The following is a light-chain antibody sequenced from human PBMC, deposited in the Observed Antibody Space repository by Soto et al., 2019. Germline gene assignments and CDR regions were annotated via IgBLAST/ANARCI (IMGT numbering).Light chain of an antibody. CDR2: DAS. V-gene: IGKV3-11*01. Sequence: EIVLTQSPATLSLSPGERATLSCRASQSVSSYLAWYQQKPGQAPRLLIYDASNRATGIPARFSGSGSGTDFTLTISGLEPEDFAVYYCRQRSNWLTFGGGTKVEIK. J-gene: IGKJ4*01. CDR3: RQRSNWLT. CDR1: QSVSSY.